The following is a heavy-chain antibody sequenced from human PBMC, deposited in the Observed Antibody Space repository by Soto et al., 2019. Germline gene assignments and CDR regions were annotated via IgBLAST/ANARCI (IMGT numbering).Heavy chain of an antibody. CDR2: ISWNSGSI. V-gene: IGHV3-9*01. Sequence: GGSLRLSCAASGFTFDGYAMHWVRQAPGKGLEWVSGISWNSGSIGYADSVKGRFTISRDNAKNSLYLQMNSLRAEDTALYYCAKDGSIAARYDYYYGMDVWGQGTTVTVSS. CDR1: GFTFDGYA. J-gene: IGHJ6*02. CDR3: AKDGSIAARYDYYYGMDV. D-gene: IGHD6-6*01.